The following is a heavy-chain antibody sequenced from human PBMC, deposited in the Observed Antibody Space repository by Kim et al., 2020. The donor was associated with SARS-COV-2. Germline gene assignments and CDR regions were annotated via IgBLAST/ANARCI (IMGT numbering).Heavy chain of an antibody. V-gene: IGHV3-30*18. CDR3: AKDHTTETGTPYDGLDV. D-gene: IGHD3-22*01. J-gene: IGHJ3*01. Sequence: GGSLRLSCAASGLTFSNYGIHWVRQAPGKGLEWVAIVSCDGRNKQYAHFVKGRFTISRDNSRNMVYLQMSSLRPEDTAVYFCAKDHTTETGTPYDGLDVWVLVSMVIVTS. CDR2: VSCDGRNK. CDR1: GLTFSNYG.